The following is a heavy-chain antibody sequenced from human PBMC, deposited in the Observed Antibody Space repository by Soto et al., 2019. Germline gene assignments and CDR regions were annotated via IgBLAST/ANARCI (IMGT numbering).Heavy chain of an antibody. Sequence: GSLRPSCAALRXTVRSVTSDWVRQARERGLELVSTIISNSAYIYYTDALRGRFNISRENGKGSLHLQMNSLRAEETAVYYWTRDAPRDSSARGGVDPWGRGTLLTVSS. CDR1: RXTVRSVT. CDR2: IISNSAYI. D-gene: IGHD6-13*01. CDR3: TRDAPRDSSARGGVDP. J-gene: IGHJ5*02. V-gene: IGHV3-21*01.